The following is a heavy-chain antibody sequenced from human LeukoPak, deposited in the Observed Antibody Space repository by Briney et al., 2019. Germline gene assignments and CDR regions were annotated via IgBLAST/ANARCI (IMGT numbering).Heavy chain of an antibody. CDR2: VFYTGET. CDR1: PGSIGGYY. D-gene: IGHD2-21*01. V-gene: IGHV4-59*08. CDR3: ARHAAGVELWFEF. J-gene: IGHJ4*02. Sequence: PSETLSLTCSVSPGSIGGYYWSWFRQPPGKGLEWIGYVFYTGETDYNPSLRSRGTISVDASKNQVSLRLTSVTAVDTAVYYCARHAAGVELWFEFWGQGTQVTVSS.